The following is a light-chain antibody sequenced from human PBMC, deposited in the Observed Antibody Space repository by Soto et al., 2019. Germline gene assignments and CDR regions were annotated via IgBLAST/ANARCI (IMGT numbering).Light chain of an antibody. CDR2: LGS. J-gene: IGKJ5*01. Sequence: DIVMTQSPLSLPVTPGEPASISCRSSQSLLHSNGYNYLDWYLQKPGQSPQLLIYLGSNRASGVPDRFSGSGSGTDCTLKISRVEAEDVGVYYGMQALQTPPTFGQGTRLEIK. CDR3: MQALQTPPT. V-gene: IGKV2-28*01. CDR1: QSLLHSNGYNY.